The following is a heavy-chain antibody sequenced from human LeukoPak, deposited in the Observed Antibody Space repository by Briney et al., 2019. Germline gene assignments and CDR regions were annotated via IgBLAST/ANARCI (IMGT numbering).Heavy chain of an antibody. CDR2: ISYDGSNK. CDR3: ARTSMVRDPYGMDV. J-gene: IGHJ6*02. CDR1: GFTFSSYA. Sequence: GGSLRLSCAASGFTFSSYAMHWVRQAPGKGLEWEAVISYDGSNKYYADSVKGRFTISRDNSKNTLYLQMNSLRAEDTAVYYCARTSMVRDPYGMDVWGQGTTVTVSS. D-gene: IGHD3-10*01. V-gene: IGHV3-30*04.